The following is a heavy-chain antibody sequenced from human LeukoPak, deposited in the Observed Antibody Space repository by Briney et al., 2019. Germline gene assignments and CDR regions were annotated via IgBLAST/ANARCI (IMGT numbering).Heavy chain of an antibody. CDR2: IRYDGSNK. Sequence: PGGSLRLSCAASGFTFSSYGMHWVRQAPGKGLEWVAFIRYDGSNKYYADSVRGRFTISRDNSKNTLYLQMNSLRAEDTAVYYCAKVAGYLGFYYYYMDVWGKGTTVTISS. CDR1: GFTFSSYG. V-gene: IGHV3-30*02. J-gene: IGHJ6*03. CDR3: AKVAGYLGFYYYYMDV. D-gene: IGHD6-19*01.